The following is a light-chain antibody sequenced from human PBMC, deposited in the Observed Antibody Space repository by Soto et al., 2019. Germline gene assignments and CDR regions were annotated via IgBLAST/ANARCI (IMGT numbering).Light chain of an antibody. CDR3: SSYTSGSTLV. CDR2: EVS. V-gene: IGLV2-14*01. Sequence: QSALTQPPSVSGSPGQSITISCTGTSSDVGGYNYVSWYQQHPGKAPKLMIYEVSNRPSGVSNRFSGSKSGNTASLTISGLQAEDEDEYYCSSYTSGSTLVFGAGTKLTVL. J-gene: IGLJ3*02. CDR1: SSDVGGYNY.